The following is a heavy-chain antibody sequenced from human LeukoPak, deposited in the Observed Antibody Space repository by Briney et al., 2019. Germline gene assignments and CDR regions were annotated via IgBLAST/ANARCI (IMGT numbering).Heavy chain of an antibody. CDR3: AKTKANKYYYDSSGDHYFDY. J-gene: IGHJ4*02. D-gene: IGHD3-22*01. CDR2: ISWNSGSI. Sequence: PGGSLRLSCAASGFTFDDYAMHWVRQAPGKGLGWVSGISWNSGSIGYADSVKGRFTIYRDNAKNSLYLQMNSLRAEDMALYYCAKTKANKYYYDSSGDHYFDYWGQGTLVTVSS. CDR1: GFTFDDYA. V-gene: IGHV3-9*03.